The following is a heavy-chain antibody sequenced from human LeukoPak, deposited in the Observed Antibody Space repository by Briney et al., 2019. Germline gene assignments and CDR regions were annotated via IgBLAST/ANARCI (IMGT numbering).Heavy chain of an antibody. J-gene: IGHJ4*02. CDR2: IYYSGST. Sequence: SETLSLTCTVSGGSITSYYWSWIRQPPGKGLEWIGFIYYSGSTNYNPSLKSRVTISVDTSKNQFSLKLSSVTAADTAVYYCARDRYCSGGSCYGGLGYWGQGTPVTVSS. D-gene: IGHD2-15*01. CDR1: GGSITSYY. V-gene: IGHV4-59*12. CDR3: ARDRYCSGGSCYGGLGY.